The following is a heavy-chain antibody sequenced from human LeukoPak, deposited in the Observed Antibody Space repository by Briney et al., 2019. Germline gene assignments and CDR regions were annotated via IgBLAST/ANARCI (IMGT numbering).Heavy chain of an antibody. CDR3: ARWVGSSSPSYYYYYMDV. D-gene: IGHD6-6*01. J-gene: IGHJ6*03. Sequence: ASVKVSCKASGYTFTSYGVSWVRQAPGQGLEWMGWISAYNGNTNYAQKLQGRVTMTTDTSTSTAYMELRSLRSDDTAVYYCARWVGSSSPSYYYYYMDVWGKGTTVTVSS. CDR2: ISAYNGNT. V-gene: IGHV1-18*01. CDR1: GYTFTSYG.